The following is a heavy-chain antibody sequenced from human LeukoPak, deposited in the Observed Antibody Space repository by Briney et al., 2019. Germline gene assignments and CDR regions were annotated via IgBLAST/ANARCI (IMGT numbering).Heavy chain of an antibody. CDR3: ARGALYSSGWIFAY. V-gene: IGHV3-66*01. Sequence: PGGSLRLSCAASGFTVSSNYMSWVRQAPGEGLEWVSVIYSGGSTYYADSVKGRFTISRDNSKNTLYLQMNSLRAEDTAVYYRARGALYSSGWIFAYSGQGTLVTVSS. CDR1: GFTVSSNY. D-gene: IGHD6-19*01. J-gene: IGHJ4*02. CDR2: IYSGGST.